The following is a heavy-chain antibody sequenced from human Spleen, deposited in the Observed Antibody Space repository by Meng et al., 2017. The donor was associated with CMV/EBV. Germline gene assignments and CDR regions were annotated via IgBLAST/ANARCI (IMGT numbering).Heavy chain of an antibody. V-gene: IGHV3-23*01. CDR1: GLTFSSYA. Sequence: EVQLXXXXXGLVXLXXXLRLXXXASGLTFSSYAMSWVRQAPGKGLEWVSAISGSGGSTYYADSVKGRFTISRDNSKNTLYLQMNSLRAEDTAVYYCAKDQGWELATGPYYFDYWGQGTLVTVSS. D-gene: IGHD1-26*01. CDR2: ISGSGGST. J-gene: IGHJ4*02. CDR3: AKDQGWELATGPYYFDY.